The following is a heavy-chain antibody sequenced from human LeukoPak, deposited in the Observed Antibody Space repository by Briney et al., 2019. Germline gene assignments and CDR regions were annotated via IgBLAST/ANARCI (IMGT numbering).Heavy chain of an antibody. CDR2: ISSSSSYI. CDR3: ASASATRPFDY. D-gene: IGHD6-13*01. Sequence: PRGSLRLSCAASGFTFSSYSMSWVRQAPGKGLEWVSSISSSSSYIYYADSVKGRFTISRDNAKNSLYLQMNSLRAEDTAVYYCASASATRPFDYWGQGTLVTVSS. CDR1: GFTFSSYS. V-gene: IGHV3-21*01. J-gene: IGHJ4*02.